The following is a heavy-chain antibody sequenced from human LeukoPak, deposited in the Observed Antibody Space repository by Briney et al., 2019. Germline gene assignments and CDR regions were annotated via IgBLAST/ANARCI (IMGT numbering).Heavy chain of an antibody. D-gene: IGHD2-2*01. Sequence: SETLSLTCAVYGGSFSGYYWSWLRQPPGKGLEWIGGINHSGSTNYNPSLMRRVTISVDASNNQSSLMLSSMPAADTTALSCPRPPQNYQLVPEDAFVIGGQGTMVTV. CDR1: GGSFSGYY. CDR3: PRPPQNYQLVPEDAFVI. J-gene: IGHJ3*02. CDR2: INHSGST. V-gene: IGHV4-34*01.